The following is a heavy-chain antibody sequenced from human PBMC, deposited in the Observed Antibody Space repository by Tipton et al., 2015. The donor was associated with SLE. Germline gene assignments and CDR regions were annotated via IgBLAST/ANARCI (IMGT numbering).Heavy chain of an antibody. V-gene: IGHV3-48*01. CDR1: GFTFSSYS. D-gene: IGHD1-26*01. Sequence: SLRLSCAASGFTFSSYSMNWVRQAPGKGLEWVSYISSSSSPIYYADSVKGRFTISRDKAKNSLYLQMSSLRAGDTAVYYCARDSEWEPYYCDYWGQGTLVTVSS. CDR3: ARDSEWEPYYCDY. CDR2: ISSSSSPI. J-gene: IGHJ4*02.